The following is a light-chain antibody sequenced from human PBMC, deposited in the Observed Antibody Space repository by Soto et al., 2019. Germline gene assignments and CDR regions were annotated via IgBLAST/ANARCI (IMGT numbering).Light chain of an antibody. Sequence: EIVLTQSPATLSVSPGETATLSCRASQSISDNLDWYQQKPGQTPRLLIQGASTRATGIPARFSGSGSGTEFTLTISSLQSEDFAVYYCQQYNSWPVTFGPGTKVDIK. CDR2: GAS. CDR3: QQYNSWPVT. V-gene: IGKV3-15*01. J-gene: IGKJ3*01. CDR1: QSISDN.